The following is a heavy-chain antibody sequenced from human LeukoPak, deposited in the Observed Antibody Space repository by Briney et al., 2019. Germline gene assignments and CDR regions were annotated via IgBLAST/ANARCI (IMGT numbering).Heavy chain of an antibody. CDR2: ISSSGSTI. D-gene: IGHD2-2*01. Sequence: GGSLRLSCAASGFTFSSYEMNWVRQAPGKGLEWVSYISSSGSTICYADSVKGRFTISRDNAKNSLYLQMNSLGAEDTAVYYCASTMEVVVVPAAIPPYYYYGMDVWGQGTTVTVSS. J-gene: IGHJ6*02. V-gene: IGHV3-48*03. CDR3: ASTMEVVVVPAAIPPYYYYGMDV. CDR1: GFTFSSYE.